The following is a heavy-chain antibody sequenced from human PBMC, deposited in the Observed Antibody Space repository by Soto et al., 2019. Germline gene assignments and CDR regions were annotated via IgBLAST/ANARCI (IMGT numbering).Heavy chain of an antibody. V-gene: IGHV3-23*01. CDR2: ISGRGGST. CDR1: GFTFSSYA. Sequence: GGYLRLSCAASGFTFSSYAMSWVRQAPGKELKKVSAISGRGGSTYYADTVKSRFTISRDNSKNTLYLKMNSLKAEDKATKNKAKAPTTGCCGDVFDIWGQGKMVTVS. D-gene: IGHD2-2*01. CDR3: AKAPTTGCCGDVFDI. J-gene: IGHJ3*02.